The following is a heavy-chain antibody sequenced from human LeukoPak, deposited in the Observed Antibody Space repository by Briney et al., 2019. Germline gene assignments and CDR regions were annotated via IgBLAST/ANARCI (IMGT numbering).Heavy chain of an antibody. Sequence: AASVKVSCKASGGTFSSYAISWVRQAPGQGLEWMGGIIPIFGTANYAQKFQGRVTVTADESTSTAYMELSSLRSEDTAVYYCARGLGYYDFWSGYWGNFDYWGQGTLVTVSS. V-gene: IGHV1-69*01. J-gene: IGHJ4*02. CDR2: IIPIFGTA. D-gene: IGHD3-3*01. CDR3: ARGLGYYDFWSGYWGNFDY. CDR1: GGTFSSYA.